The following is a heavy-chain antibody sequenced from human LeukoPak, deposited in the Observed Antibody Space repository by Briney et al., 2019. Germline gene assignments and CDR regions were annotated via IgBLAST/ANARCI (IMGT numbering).Heavy chain of an antibody. J-gene: IGHJ4*02. Sequence: SVRVSCKASGGTFSSYAISWVRQAPGQGLEWMGGIIPIFGTANYAQKFQGRVTITADESTSTAYMELSSLRSEDTAVYYCASNDYGDYHFDYWGQGTLVTVSS. CDR3: ASNDYGDYHFDY. D-gene: IGHD4-17*01. CDR1: GGTFSSYA. V-gene: IGHV1-69*13. CDR2: IIPIFGTA.